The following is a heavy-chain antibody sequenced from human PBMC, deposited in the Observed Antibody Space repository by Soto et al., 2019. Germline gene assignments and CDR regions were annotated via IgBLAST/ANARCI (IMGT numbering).Heavy chain of an antibody. CDR1: GGSFTGYY. J-gene: IGHJ4*02. Sequence: QVQLQQWGAGLLKPSETLSLTCAVNGGSFTGYYWSWVRQAPGKGLEWIGEIKDGGSTNCNPSLRGRVTISADTSKKQVSLKVTSVTAADTAVYYCARGQEGVVATHWDQGTLVTVSS. CDR3: ARGQEGVVATH. V-gene: IGHV4-34*01. D-gene: IGHD2-15*01. CDR2: IKDGGST.